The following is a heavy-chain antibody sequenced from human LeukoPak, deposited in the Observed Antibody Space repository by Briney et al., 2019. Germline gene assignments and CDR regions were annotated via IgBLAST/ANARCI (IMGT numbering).Heavy chain of an antibody. CDR2: ISGSGGST. CDR1: GFTFSSYA. V-gene: IGHV3-23*01. J-gene: IGHJ5*02. CDR3: AKDRDCSSTSCYARNAIDP. Sequence: PGGSLRLSCAASGFTFSSYAMSWVRQAPGKGLEWVSAISGSGGSTYYADSVKGGFTISRDNSKNTLYLQMNSLRAEDTAVYYCAKDRDCSSTSCYARNAIDPWGQGTLVTVSS. D-gene: IGHD2-2*01.